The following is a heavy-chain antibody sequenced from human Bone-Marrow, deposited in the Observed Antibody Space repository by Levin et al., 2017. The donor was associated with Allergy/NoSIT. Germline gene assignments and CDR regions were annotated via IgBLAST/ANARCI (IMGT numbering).Heavy chain of an antibody. V-gene: IGHV3-66*01. CDR3: ARDGPRASYYYYGMDV. CDR2: IYSNGRT. Sequence: LSLTCAASGFTVSSTYMSWVRQAPGKGLEWVSVIYSNGRTYYADSVKGRFTISRDNSKNTLYLQMNSLRAEDTAVFYCARDGPRASYYYYGMDVWGQGTTVTVSS. J-gene: IGHJ6*02. CDR1: GFTVSSTY.